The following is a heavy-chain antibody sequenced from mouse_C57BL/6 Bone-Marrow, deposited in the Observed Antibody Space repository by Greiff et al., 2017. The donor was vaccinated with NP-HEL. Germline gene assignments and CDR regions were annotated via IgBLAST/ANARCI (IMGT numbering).Heavy chain of an antibody. J-gene: IGHJ3*01. V-gene: IGHV1-18*01. CDR2: INPNNGGT. CDR1: GYTFTSYW. Sequence: VQLQQPGAELVKPGASVKMSCKASGYTFTSYWITWVKQSHGKSLEWIGDINPNNGGTIYNQKFKGKATLTVDKSSSTAYMELRSLTSEDTAVYYCAREAGYYYGRENWFAYWGQGTLVTVSA. CDR3: AREAGYYYGRENWFAY. D-gene: IGHD1-1*01.